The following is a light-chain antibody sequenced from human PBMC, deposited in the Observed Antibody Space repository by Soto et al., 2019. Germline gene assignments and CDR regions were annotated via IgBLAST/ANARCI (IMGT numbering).Light chain of an antibody. Sequence: EIVLTHPPATLSLSQGERATLSCRASQSVSSYLAWYQQKPGQAPRLLIYDASNRATGIPARFSGSGSGTDFTLTISSLQPEDFAVYYCQQDYILHTWTFGQGTKVDIK. V-gene: IGKV3-11*01. CDR1: QSVSSY. J-gene: IGKJ1*01. CDR2: DAS. CDR3: QQDYILHTWT.